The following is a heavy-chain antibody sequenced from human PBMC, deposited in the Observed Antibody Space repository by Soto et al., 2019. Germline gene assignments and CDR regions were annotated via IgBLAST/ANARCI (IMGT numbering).Heavy chain of an antibody. CDR2: IYYSGST. Sequence: SETLSLTCTVSGGSISSYYWSWIRQPPGKGLEWIGYIYYSGSTNYNPSLKSRVTISVDTSKNQFSLKLSSVTAADTAVYYCARGGLESNVQDDAFDIWGQGTMVTVSS. J-gene: IGHJ3*02. CDR3: ARGGLESNVQDDAFDI. CDR1: GGSISSYY. D-gene: IGHD2-8*01. V-gene: IGHV4-59*01.